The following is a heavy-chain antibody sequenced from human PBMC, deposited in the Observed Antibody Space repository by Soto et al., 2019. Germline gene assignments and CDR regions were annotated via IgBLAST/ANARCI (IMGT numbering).Heavy chain of an antibody. CDR2: IITYNGNT. J-gene: IGHJ6*02. CDR1: GYTFTDYA. D-gene: IGHD3-16*02. V-gene: IGHV1-18*01. CDR3: ARDQVITFGGVIEYYYYGMDV. Sequence: ASVKVSCKASGYTFTDYAISWVRQAPGQGLEWMGWIITYNGNTNYAQKLQGKVTMTTDTSTSTAYMELRSLRSDDTAVYYCARDQVITFGGVIEYYYYGMDVWGQGTTVTVSS.